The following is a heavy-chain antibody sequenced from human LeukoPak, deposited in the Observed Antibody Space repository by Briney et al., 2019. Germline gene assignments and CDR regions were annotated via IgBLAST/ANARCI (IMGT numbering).Heavy chain of an antibody. D-gene: IGHD5-12*01. J-gene: IGHJ4*02. CDR1: GFTFSNYA. V-gene: IGHV3-23*01. Sequence: GGSLRLSCAGSGFTFSNYALSWVRLAPGKGVEWVSAISGSGGRTYYADSVKGRFTISRDSTKSAIYLQMNTLRAEDTAVYYCARDYDEGFDYWGQGTLVTVSS. CDR3: ARDYDEGFDY. CDR2: ISGSGGRT.